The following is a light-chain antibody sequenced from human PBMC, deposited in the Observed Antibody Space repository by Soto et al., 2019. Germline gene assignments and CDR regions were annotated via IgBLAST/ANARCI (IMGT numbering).Light chain of an antibody. Sequence: ASQSVSSSYIAWYQQRPGQTPSLLIYGASTRATGIPDRFSGSGSGTHFTLTISRLEPGDFAVYYCQHFGGTTFTFGQGTRLEI. J-gene: IGKJ5*01. V-gene: IGKV3-20*01. CDR1: QSVSSSY. CDR3: QHFGGTTFT. CDR2: GAS.